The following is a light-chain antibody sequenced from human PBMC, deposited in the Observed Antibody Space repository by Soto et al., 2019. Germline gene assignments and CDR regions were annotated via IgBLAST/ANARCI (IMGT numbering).Light chain of an antibody. CDR3: AAWDDSLSGVV. V-gene: IGLV1-47*01. CDR1: ISNIGSNF. CDR2: RNN. J-gene: IGLJ2*01. Sequence: QSVLTQPPSASGTLGQRVTISCSGSISNIGSNFIYWYQQLPGTAPKLLIYRNNERPSGVPDRFSGSKSGTSASLAISGLRSEDEADYHCAAWDDSLSGVVFGGGTKLTVL.